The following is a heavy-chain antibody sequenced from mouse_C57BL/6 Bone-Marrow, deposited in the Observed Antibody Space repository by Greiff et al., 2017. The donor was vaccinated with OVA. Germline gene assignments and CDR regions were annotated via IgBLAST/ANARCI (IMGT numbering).Heavy chain of an antibody. CDR3: ALHHYDEYVPFAY. J-gene: IGHJ3*01. Sequence: EVQLQQSGPELVKPGASVKISCKASGYSFTDYNMNWVKQSNGKSLEWIAVINPKYGTTSYNQKFKGKATLTVDQSSSTAYMQLNSLTSEDSAVEDCALHHYDEYVPFAYWGQGTLVTVSA. CDR2: INPKYGTT. CDR1: GYSFTDYN. D-gene: IGHD1-1*01. V-gene: IGHV1-39*01.